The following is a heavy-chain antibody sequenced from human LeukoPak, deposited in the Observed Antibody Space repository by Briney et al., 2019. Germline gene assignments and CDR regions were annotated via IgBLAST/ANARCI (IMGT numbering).Heavy chain of an antibody. CDR1: GFTFSSYS. J-gene: IGHJ6*02. CDR2: ISSSSSYI. CDR3: ARDPSLWFGELPPLGYYYYGMDV. D-gene: IGHD3-10*01. Sequence: GGSPRLSCAASGFTFSSYSMNWVRQAPGKGLEWVSSISSSSSYIYYADSVKGRFTISRDNAKNSLYLQMNSLRAEDTAVYYCARDPSLWFGELPPLGYYYYGMDVWGQGTTVTVSS. V-gene: IGHV3-21*01.